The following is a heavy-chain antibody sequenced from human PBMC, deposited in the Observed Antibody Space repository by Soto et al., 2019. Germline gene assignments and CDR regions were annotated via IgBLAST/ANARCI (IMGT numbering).Heavy chain of an antibody. CDR3: AKDLYYDYIWGSYRDHDAFDI. Sequence: EVQLLESGGGLVQPGGSLRLSCAASGFTFSSYAMSWVRQAPGKGLEWVSAISGSGGSTYYADSVKGRFTISRDNSKNTLYLQMNSLRAEDTAVYYCAKDLYYDYIWGSYRDHDAFDIWGQGTMVTVSS. CDR2: ISGSGGST. CDR1: GFTFSSYA. D-gene: IGHD3-16*02. V-gene: IGHV3-23*01. J-gene: IGHJ3*02.